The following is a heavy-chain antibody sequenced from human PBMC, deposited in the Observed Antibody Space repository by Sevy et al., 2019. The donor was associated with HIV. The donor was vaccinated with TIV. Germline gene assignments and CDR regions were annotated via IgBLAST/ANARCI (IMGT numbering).Heavy chain of an antibody. J-gene: IGHJ4*02. CDR3: AREGEGHLARGSYFDY. CDR2: IYTSGST. Sequence: SETLSLTCTVSGGSISSYYWSWIRQPAGKGLEWIGRIYTSGSTNYNPSLKSRVTMSVDTSKNQFSLKLSSVTAADTAVYYCAREGEGHLARGSYFDYWGQGTLVTGSS. CDR1: GGSISSYY. V-gene: IGHV4-4*07. D-gene: IGHD3-16*01.